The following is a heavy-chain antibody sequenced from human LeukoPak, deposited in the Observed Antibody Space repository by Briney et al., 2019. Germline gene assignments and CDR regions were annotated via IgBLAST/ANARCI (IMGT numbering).Heavy chain of an antibody. CDR1: GYTFTGYY. J-gene: IGHJ4*02. V-gene: IGHV1-2*02. CDR3: ARQDGDLDC. Sequence: EASVKVSCKASGYTFTGYYIYWVRQAPGQGLEWMGWINPNSDDTSYAQKFQGRVTMTRDTSVSTAYMELSRLRSDDTAMYYCARQDGDLDCWGQGTLVTVSS. CDR2: INPNSDDT. D-gene: IGHD4-17*01.